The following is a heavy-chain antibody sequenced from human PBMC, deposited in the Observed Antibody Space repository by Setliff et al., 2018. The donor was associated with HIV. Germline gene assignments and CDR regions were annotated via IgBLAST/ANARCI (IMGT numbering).Heavy chain of an antibody. Sequence: SETLSLTCTVSGDSISSSYYWTWIRQPPGKGLEWIGYIYTSGSTNYNPSLKNRVTISVDTSKNQFSLRLSSVTAADTAVYYCARGAGLYGDYHVYWGQGTLVTVSS. CDR1: GDSISSSYY. V-gene: IGHV4-4*08. J-gene: IGHJ4*02. CDR3: ARGAGLYGDYHVY. CDR2: IYTSGST. D-gene: IGHD4-17*01.